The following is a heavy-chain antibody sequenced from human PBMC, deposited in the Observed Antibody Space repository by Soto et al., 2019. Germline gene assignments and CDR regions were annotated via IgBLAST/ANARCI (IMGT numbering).Heavy chain of an antibody. V-gene: IGHV1-46*01. Sequence: QVQLVQSGAEVKKPGASVKVSCKASGDTFTDYYIHWVRQAPGQGLEWMGTVNPSGGHTTYAQHFLGRMTMTRDTSTSALYMELTSLTSEDTAIYYCARGGHVVVVTAALDYWGQGTLVTVSS. D-gene: IGHD2-21*02. CDR3: ARGGHVVVVTAALDY. CDR2: VNPSGGHT. J-gene: IGHJ4*02. CDR1: GDTFTDYY.